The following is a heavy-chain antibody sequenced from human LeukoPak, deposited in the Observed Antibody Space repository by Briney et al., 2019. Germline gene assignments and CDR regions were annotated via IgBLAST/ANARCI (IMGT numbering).Heavy chain of an antibody. CDR1: GFTFSSYA. CDR2: ISGSGLST. V-gene: IGHV3-23*01. J-gene: IGHJ5*02. CDR3: AKSRVAVAAPRNWFDP. Sequence: GGSLRLSCAASGFTFSSYAMSWVRQAPGKGLEWVSTISGSGLSTYYADSVKGRFPISRDNSNNTLYLQMNSLRVEDTAVYYCAKSRVAVAAPRNWFDPWGQGTLVTVSS. D-gene: IGHD6-19*01.